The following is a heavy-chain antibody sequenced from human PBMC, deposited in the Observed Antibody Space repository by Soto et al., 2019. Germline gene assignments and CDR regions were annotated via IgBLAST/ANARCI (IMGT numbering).Heavy chain of an antibody. V-gene: IGHV4-30-2*01. J-gene: IGHJ6*02. CDR3: ARVPDV. Sequence: LSLTCAVSGGYISSGGYSWGWIRQPPGKGLEWIGYIYHSGSTYYNPSLKSRVTISVDRSKNQFSLKLSSVTAADTAVYYCARVPDVWGQGTTVTVSS. CDR1: GGYISSGGYS. CDR2: IYHSGST.